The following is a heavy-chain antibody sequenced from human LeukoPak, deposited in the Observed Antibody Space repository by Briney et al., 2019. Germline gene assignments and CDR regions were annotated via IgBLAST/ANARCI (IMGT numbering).Heavy chain of an antibody. CDR1: GGSISSYY. V-gene: IGHV4-59*01. Sequence: SETLSLTCTVSGGSISSYYWSWIRQPPGKGLEWIGYIYYSGSTNYNPSLKSRVTISVDTSKNQFSLKLSSVTAADTAVYYCAREGQQWGGHYYYYMDVWGKGTMVTVSS. CDR2: IYYSGST. CDR3: AREGQQWGGHYYYYMDV. D-gene: IGHD6-19*01. J-gene: IGHJ6*03.